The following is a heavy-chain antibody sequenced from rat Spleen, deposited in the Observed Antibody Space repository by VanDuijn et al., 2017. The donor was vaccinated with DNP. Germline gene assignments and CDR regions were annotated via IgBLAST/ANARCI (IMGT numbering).Heavy chain of an antibody. D-gene: IGHD1-11*01. V-gene: IGHV3-3*01. J-gene: IGHJ1*01. Sequence: EVQLQESGPGLVNPSQSLSLTCSVTGNSITSGYGWNWIRKFPGDKLEWMGYINSAGITNYTPSLKSRISIIRNTSKNQFFLQLNSVTTEDTATYYCARGLNYGGYNYYWYFDFWGPGTMVTVSS. CDR2: INSAGIT. CDR1: GNSITSGYG. CDR3: ARGLNYGGYNYYWYFDF.